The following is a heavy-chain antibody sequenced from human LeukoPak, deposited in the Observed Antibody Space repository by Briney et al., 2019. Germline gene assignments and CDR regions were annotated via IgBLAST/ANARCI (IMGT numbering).Heavy chain of an antibody. CDR1: GFTFSSYG. D-gene: IGHD6-13*01. CDR3: ASSLPRYSSSWYLFNY. J-gene: IGHJ4*02. V-gene: IGHV3-30*03. CDR2: ISYDGSNK. Sequence: GGSLRLSCAASGFTFSSYGMHWVRQAPGKGLEWVAVISYDGSNKYYADSVKGRFTISRDNSKNTLYLQMNSLRAEDTAVYYCASSLPRYSSSWYLFNYWGQGTLVTISS.